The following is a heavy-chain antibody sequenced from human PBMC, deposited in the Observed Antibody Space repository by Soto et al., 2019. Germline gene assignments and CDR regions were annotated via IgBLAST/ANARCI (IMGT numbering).Heavy chain of an antibody. D-gene: IGHD1-20*01. Sequence: SVKVSCKASGGTFSSYAISWVRQAPGQGLEWMGGIIPIFGTANYAQKFQGRVTITADESTSTAYMELSSLRSEDTAVYYCAKEGITGTPFDYWGQGRLFTVSS. CDR2: IIPIFGTA. CDR1: GGTFSSYA. J-gene: IGHJ4*02. CDR3: AKEGITGTPFDY. V-gene: IGHV1-69*13.